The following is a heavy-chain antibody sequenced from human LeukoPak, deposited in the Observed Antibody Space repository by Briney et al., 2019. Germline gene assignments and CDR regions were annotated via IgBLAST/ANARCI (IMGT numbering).Heavy chain of an antibody. Sequence: SETLSLTCTVSGGSISSGGYYWSWIRQHPGKGLEWIGYIYYSGSTYYNPSLKSRVTISVDTSKNQFSLKLSSVTAADTAVYYCARWGPPQGNPSPSQAGYYYYYYMDVWGKGTTVTVSS. CDR1: GGSISSGGYY. CDR3: ARWGPPQGNPSPSQAGYYYYYYMDV. J-gene: IGHJ6*03. CDR2: IYYSGST. V-gene: IGHV4-31*03. D-gene: IGHD3-16*01.